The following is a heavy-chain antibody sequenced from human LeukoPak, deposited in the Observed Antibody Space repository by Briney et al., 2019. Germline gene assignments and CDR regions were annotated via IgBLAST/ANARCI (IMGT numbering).Heavy chain of an antibody. CDR1: GDSVSSSTAA. CDR3: ARDLLDTSMVHYWYFDL. CDR2: TYYRSKWYN. Sequence: SQTLSLTCAISGDSVSSSTAAWNWIRQSPSRGLEWLGRTYYRSKWYNDYAVSVKSRITINPDTSKNQFSLQLNSVTPEDTAVYYCARDLLDTSMVHYWYFDLWGRGTLVTVSS. V-gene: IGHV6-1*01. J-gene: IGHJ2*01. D-gene: IGHD5-18*01.